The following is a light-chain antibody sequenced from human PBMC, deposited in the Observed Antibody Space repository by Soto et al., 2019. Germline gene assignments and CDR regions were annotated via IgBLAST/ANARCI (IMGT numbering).Light chain of an antibody. CDR2: GAS. J-gene: IGKJ3*01. Sequence: EIVMTQSPATLSVSPGEGATLSCRASQSVSSNLAWYQQRPGQAPRLLIYGASTRATGIPARFSGSGSGTEFTLTISSLQSEDFALYYCQQYSNWPPEVTFGPGTKVDIK. CDR1: QSVSSN. V-gene: IGKV3-15*01. CDR3: QQYSNWPPEVT.